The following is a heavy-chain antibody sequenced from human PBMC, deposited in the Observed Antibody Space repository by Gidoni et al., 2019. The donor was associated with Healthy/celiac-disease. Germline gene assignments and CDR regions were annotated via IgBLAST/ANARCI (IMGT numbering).Heavy chain of an antibody. J-gene: IGHJ3*02. Sequence: EVQLVESGGGLVQPGRSLRPSCAASGFTFDHYAMHWVRQATGKGLEWVSGISWNSGSIGYADSVKGRVTISRDNAKNSLYLQMNSLRAEDTALYYCAKGGRIAARPSDAFDIWGQGTMVTVSS. CDR3: AKGGRIAARPSDAFDI. D-gene: IGHD6-6*01. V-gene: IGHV3-9*01. CDR2: ISWNSGSI. CDR1: GFTFDHYA.